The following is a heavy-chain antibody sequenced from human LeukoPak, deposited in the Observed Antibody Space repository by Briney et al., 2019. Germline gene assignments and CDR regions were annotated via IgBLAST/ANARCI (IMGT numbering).Heavy chain of an antibody. Sequence: PSETLSLTCAVYGGSFSGYYWSWIRQPPGKGLEWIGEINHSGSTNYNPSLKSRVTISVDTSKNQFSLKLSSVTAADTAVYYCAREGEAAAIVDYWGQGTLVTVSS. V-gene: IGHV4-34*01. CDR1: GGSFSGYY. CDR2: INHSGST. J-gene: IGHJ4*02. CDR3: AREGEAAAIVDY. D-gene: IGHD6-13*01.